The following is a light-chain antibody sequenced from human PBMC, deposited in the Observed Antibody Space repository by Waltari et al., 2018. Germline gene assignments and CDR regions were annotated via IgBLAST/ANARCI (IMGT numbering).Light chain of an antibody. Sequence: EIVMTQSPATLSVSPGERATLSCRASQSVTSNLAWYQQKPGQAPRLLIYGTSTRASGIPDRFSGSGSGAEFTLTISSLQSEDVAVYYCQQYNNWPPTFGQGTKLEIK. CDR3: QQYNNWPPT. J-gene: IGKJ2*01. CDR2: GTS. V-gene: IGKV3-15*01. CDR1: QSVTSN.